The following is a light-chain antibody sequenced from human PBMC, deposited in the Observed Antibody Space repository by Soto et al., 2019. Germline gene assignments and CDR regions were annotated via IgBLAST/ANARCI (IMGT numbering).Light chain of an antibody. CDR2: SAS. Sequence: DIKMTQFPSSLSASVGDRVTITCRASQGIGNDLGWYQHKPGKDPKRLIFSASTLDSGVPSRFSGGGFGTEFTLTISSLQPEDFATYYCLHHYNYPLTLGGGTKVEIK. J-gene: IGKJ4*01. CDR1: QGIGND. V-gene: IGKV1-17*01. CDR3: LHHYNYPLT.